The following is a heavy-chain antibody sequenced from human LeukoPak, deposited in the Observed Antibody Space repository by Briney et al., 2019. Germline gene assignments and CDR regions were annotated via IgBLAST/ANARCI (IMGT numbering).Heavy chain of an antibody. D-gene: IGHD3-16*02. CDR3: AFGGVIGPDY. Sequence: SETLSLTCAVYGGSFSGYYWSWIRQPPGKGREWIGEINHSGSTNYNPSLKSRVTISVDTSKNQFSLKLSSVTAADTAVYYCAFGGVIGPDYWGQGTQVTVSS. CDR2: INHSGST. V-gene: IGHV4-34*01. J-gene: IGHJ4*02. CDR1: GGSFSGYY.